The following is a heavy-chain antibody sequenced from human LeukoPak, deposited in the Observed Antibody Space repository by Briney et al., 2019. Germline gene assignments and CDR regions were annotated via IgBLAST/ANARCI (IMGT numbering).Heavy chain of an antibody. J-gene: IGHJ4*02. D-gene: IGHD1-26*01. CDR2: IKQDGSEK. V-gene: IGHV3-7*01. Sequence: GGSLRPSCAASGFTFSNYWMSWVRQAPGKGLEWVATIKQDGSEKYYVDSLRGRFTISRDNPKNSLYLQMNTLRADDTAIYYCARDTDGSLDYWGQGVLVTVAS. CDR3: ARDTDGSLDY. CDR1: GFTFSNYW.